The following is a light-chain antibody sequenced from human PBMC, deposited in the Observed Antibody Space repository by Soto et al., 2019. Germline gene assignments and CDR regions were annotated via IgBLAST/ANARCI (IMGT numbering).Light chain of an antibody. CDR3: QQSYSTPWT. CDR1: QSISNNH. CDR2: GTS. Sequence: EVVLTQSPGTLSLSPGERVTLSCRSSQSISNNHLAWYQQKPGQAPRLLIHGTSSRATGIPDRFSGSGSGTDFTLTISRLEPEDFATYYCQQSYSTPWTFGQGTKVDIK. V-gene: IGKV3-20*01. J-gene: IGKJ1*01.